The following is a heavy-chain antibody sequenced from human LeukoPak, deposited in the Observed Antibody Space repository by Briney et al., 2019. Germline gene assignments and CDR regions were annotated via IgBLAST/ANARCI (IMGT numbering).Heavy chain of an antibody. CDR3: ATDIVVVPAAHDY. CDR1: GFIFSNAW. Sequence: GGSLRLSCAASGFIFSNAWMSWVRQAPGKGLEWVGRIKSKTDGGTTDYAAPVKGRFTISRDDSKNTLYLQMNSLKTEDTAVYYCATDIVVVPAAHDYWGQGTLVTVP. CDR2: IKSKTDGGTT. V-gene: IGHV3-15*01. J-gene: IGHJ4*02. D-gene: IGHD2-2*01.